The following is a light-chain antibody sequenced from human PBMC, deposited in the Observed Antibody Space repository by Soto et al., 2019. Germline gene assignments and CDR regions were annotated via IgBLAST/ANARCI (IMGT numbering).Light chain of an antibody. Sequence: QSALPQPASVSGSPGQSITISCTGTSSDVGKFNFVSWYQQHPGKAPKFIIYEGTKRPSGVSNRFSGSKSGNTASLTIYGLQPEDEAEYFCCSYAGRTTYVFGTGTKVTVL. CDR2: EGT. J-gene: IGLJ1*01. CDR1: SSDVGKFNF. CDR3: CSYAGRTTYV. V-gene: IGLV2-23*01.